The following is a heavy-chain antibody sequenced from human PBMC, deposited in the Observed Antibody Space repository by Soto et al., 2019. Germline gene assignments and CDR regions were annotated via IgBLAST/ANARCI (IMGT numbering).Heavy chain of an antibody. J-gene: IGHJ5*02. CDR1: GYTFTSYG. CDR2: ISAYNGNT. Sequence: ASVKVSCKASGYTFTSYGISWVRQAPGQGLEWMGWISAYNGNTNYAQKLQGRVTMTTDTSTSTAYMELRSLRSDDTAVYYCARDVSSGWSIYDWFDPWGQGTLVTVSS. CDR3: ARDVSSGWSIYDWFDP. V-gene: IGHV1-18*04. D-gene: IGHD6-19*01.